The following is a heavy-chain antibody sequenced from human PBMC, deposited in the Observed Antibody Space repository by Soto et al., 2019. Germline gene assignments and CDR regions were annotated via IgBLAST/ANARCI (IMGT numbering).Heavy chain of an antibody. CDR3: AKDLAGYCSITSCYGY. Sequence: GGSLRLSCAASGFTFSSYAMSWVRQAPGKGLEWVSAISGSGGSTYYADSVKGRFTISRDNSKNTLYLQMNSLRAEDTAVYYCAKDLAGYCSITSCYGYWGQGTLVTVSS. J-gene: IGHJ4*02. V-gene: IGHV3-23*01. CDR2: ISGSGGST. CDR1: GFTFSSYA. D-gene: IGHD2-2*01.